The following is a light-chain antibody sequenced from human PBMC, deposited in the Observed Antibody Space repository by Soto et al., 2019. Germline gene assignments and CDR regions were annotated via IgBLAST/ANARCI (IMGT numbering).Light chain of an antibody. Sequence: EIVMTQSPATLSVSPGERSTRSCRASQSVSSNLAWYQQKPGQAPRLLIYGASSRATGIPDRFSGSGSGTDFTLTISRLEPEDFAVYYCQQYGDSRTFGQGTKVDIK. J-gene: IGKJ1*01. CDR2: GAS. CDR1: QSVSSN. CDR3: QQYGDSRT. V-gene: IGKV3-20*01.